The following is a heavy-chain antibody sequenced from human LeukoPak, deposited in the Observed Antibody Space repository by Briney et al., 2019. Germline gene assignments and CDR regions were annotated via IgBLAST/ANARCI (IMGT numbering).Heavy chain of an antibody. CDR2: ISSSSSYI. CDR3: ARDILVYYDSSGPFDY. Sequence: GGSLRLSCAASGFTFSSYSMNWVRQAPGKGLEWVSSISSSSSYIYYADSVKGRSTISRDNAKNSLYLQMNSLRAEDTAVYYCARDILVYYDSSGPFDYWGQGTLVTVSS. J-gene: IGHJ4*02. V-gene: IGHV3-21*01. D-gene: IGHD3-22*01. CDR1: GFTFSSYS.